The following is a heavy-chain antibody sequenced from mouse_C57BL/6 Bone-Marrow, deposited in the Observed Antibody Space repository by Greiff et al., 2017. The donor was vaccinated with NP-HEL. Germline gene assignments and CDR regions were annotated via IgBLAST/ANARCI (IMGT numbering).Heavy chain of an antibody. V-gene: IGHV1-72*01. J-gene: IGHJ1*03. CDR3: ARDYDYFSYWYFDV. Sequence: QVQLQQPGAELVKPGASVKLSCKASGYTFTSYWMHWVKPRPGRGLEWIGRIDPNCGGTKYNEKFTSKATLTVDQPSSTAYMQLSSLTSEDSAVYYCARDYDYFSYWYFDVWGTGTTVTVSS. D-gene: IGHD2-4*01. CDR2: IDPNCGGT. CDR1: GYTFTSYW.